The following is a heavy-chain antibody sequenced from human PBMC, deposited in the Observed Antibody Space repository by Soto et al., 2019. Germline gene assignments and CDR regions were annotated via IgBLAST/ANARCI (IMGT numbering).Heavy chain of an antibody. CDR1: GFTVRSNR. Sequence: EVQLVESGGGLVQPGGSLILSCEASGFTVRSNRMSWVRQAPGKGLEWVSVIHSGDNTYYADSVKGRFIISRDSSKNTLYLQMNRLRVEDTAVYSCARIDYGDYFWAQGTLVTVSS. CDR3: ARIDYGDYF. D-gene: IGHD4-17*01. CDR2: IHSGDNT. V-gene: IGHV3-66*01. J-gene: IGHJ4*02.